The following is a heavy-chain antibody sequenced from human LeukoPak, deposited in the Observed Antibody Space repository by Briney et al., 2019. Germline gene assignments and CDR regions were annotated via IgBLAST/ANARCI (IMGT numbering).Heavy chain of an antibody. CDR2: INPNNGDT. J-gene: IGHJ3*02. V-gene: IGHV1-2*02. Sequence: ASVKVSCRASGYTFTGYIIHWVRQAPGQGLDWMGWINPNNGDTSYAQKFQGRLTMTRDTSISTAYMELSRLRSDDTALYYCARRRARLVINDVLHIWGQGTMVTVSS. CDR1: GYTFTGYI. D-gene: IGHD2-21*01. CDR3: ARRRARLVINDVLHI.